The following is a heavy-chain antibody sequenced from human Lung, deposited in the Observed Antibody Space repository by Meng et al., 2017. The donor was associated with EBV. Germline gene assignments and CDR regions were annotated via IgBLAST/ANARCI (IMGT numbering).Heavy chain of an antibody. CDR1: VCSISSAF. CDR3: ARDRGLGYTGYDGILGY. V-gene: IGHV4-4*07. Sequence: QLSSSDACVCSSSGDLCRPWCFVVCSISSAFGGWIRQRAGKVLDWIVRMYTGGRTNYTPSLKRRVIMSVETSKNHFCQKLGSMTTADSAVYYCARDRGLGYTGYDGILGYWGQGTLVTVSS. CDR2: MYTGGRT. D-gene: IGHD5-12*01. J-gene: IGHJ4*02.